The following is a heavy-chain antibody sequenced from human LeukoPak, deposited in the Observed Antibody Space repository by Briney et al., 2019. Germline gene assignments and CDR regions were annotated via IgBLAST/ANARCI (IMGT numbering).Heavy chain of an antibody. CDR1: GYTFTGYY. Sequence: ASVKVSCKASGYTFTGYYMHWVRQAPGQGLEWMGWINPNSGGTNYAQKFQGRVTMTRDTSISTAYMELSRLRSDDTAVYYCARVRYSRSWYFAFDIWGQGTMVTVSS. V-gene: IGHV1-2*02. D-gene: IGHD6-13*01. CDR3: ARVRYSRSWYFAFDI. CDR2: INPNSGGT. J-gene: IGHJ3*02.